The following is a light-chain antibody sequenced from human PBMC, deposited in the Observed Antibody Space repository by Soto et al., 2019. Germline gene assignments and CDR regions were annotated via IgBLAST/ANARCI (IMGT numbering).Light chain of an antibody. J-gene: IGKJ2*01. CDR3: HRPPFAEPHLYT. V-gene: IGKV3-20*01. Sequence: DIVLTQSPVTLSLSPGERATLSCRAIQSLRSSYLAWYQEEPGQAPRLLMYGGSNRAAGFPDKFSGSGSGKDFPLPISRLEPEHFAVYYCHRPPFAEPHLYTFGQEPKVDI. CDR1: QSLRSSY. CDR2: GGS.